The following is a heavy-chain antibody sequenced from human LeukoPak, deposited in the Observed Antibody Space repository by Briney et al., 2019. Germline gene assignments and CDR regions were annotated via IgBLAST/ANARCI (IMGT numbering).Heavy chain of an antibody. CDR1: DDSINDYY. J-gene: IGHJ4*02. CDR3: ARGGEWSYDY. CDR2: IYTTGST. D-gene: IGHD3-3*01. V-gene: IGHV4-4*07. Sequence: PSETLSLTCTVSDDSINDYYWSWIRQPAGKGLEWIGRIYTTGSTNYNPSLKSRVTMSIDMSKNQFSLNLSSVTAADTAVYYWARGGEWSYDYWGQGTLVTVSS.